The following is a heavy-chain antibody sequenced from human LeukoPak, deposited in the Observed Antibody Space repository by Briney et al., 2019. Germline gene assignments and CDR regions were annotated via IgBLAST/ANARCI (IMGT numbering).Heavy chain of an antibody. CDR2: INWNGGST. D-gene: IGHD3-3*01. CDR1: GFTFDDYG. CDR3: AREGITIFGVVIDYYYYYMDV. J-gene: IGHJ6*03. Sequence: GGSLRLSCAASGFTFDDYGMSWVRQAPGKGLEWVSGINWNGGSTGYADSVKGRFTISRDNAKNSLYLQMNSQRAEDTALYYCAREGITIFGVVIDYYYYYMDVWGKGTTVTVSS. V-gene: IGHV3-20*04.